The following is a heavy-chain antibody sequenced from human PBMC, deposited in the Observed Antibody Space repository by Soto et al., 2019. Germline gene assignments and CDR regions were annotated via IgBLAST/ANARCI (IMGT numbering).Heavy chain of an antibody. V-gene: IGHV3-64*02. J-gene: IGHJ3*01. CDR3: ARPYGGKIGEALDL. Sequence: GSLRLSCAASGFTSSSYAMHRVRQAPGKGLAYFSAISSNGGSTYYADSVKGIFTISSDYSKNTLYLQMNSLRAEDTAVYYYARPYGGKIGEALDLWGQGTTVTVSS. CDR2: ISSNGGST. CDR1: GFTSSSYA. D-gene: IGHD2-15*01.